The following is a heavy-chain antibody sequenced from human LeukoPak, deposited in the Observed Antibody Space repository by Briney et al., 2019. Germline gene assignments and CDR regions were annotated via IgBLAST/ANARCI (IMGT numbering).Heavy chain of an antibody. CDR1: GGSISSSSYY. Sequence: SETLSLTCTVSGGSISSSSYYWGWIRQPPGKGLEWIGSIYYSGSTYYNPSLKSRVTISVDTSKNQFSLKLSSVTAADTAVYYCARLNYGDYRRGFDYWGQGTLVTVSS. J-gene: IGHJ4*02. CDR2: IYYSGST. D-gene: IGHD4-17*01. V-gene: IGHV4-39*01. CDR3: ARLNYGDYRRGFDY.